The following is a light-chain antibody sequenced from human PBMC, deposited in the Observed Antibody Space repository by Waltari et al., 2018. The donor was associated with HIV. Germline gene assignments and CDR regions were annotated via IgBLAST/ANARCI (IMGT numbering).Light chain of an antibody. V-gene: IGLV2-8*01. J-gene: IGLJ1*01. Sequence: QSALTQPPSASGSPGQSVTISCTGTSSDVGGYNYVSWYQQHPGKAPKLMIYEVSKRPSGVPDRFSGSKSGNMASLTVSGLQAEDEADYYCSSYAGSNSYVFGTGTEVTVL. CDR1: SSDVGGYNY. CDR2: EVS. CDR3: SSYAGSNSYV.